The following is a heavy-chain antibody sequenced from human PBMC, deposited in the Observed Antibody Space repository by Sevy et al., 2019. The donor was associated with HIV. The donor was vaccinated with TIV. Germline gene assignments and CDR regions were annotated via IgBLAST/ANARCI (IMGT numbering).Heavy chain of an antibody. J-gene: IGHJ3*02. CDR1: AFTFDDYA. V-gene: IGHV3-9*01. Sequence: GGSLRLSCAASAFTFDDYAMHWVRQAPGKGLEWVSGISWNSGSIGYADSVKGRFTISRDNAKNSLYLQMNSLRAEDTALYYCAKDTTAMVHDAFDIWGQGTMVTVSS. CDR2: ISWNSGSI. D-gene: IGHD5-18*01. CDR3: AKDTTAMVHDAFDI.